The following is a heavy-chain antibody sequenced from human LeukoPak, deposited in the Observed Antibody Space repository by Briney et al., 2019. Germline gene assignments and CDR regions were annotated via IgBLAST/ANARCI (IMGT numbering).Heavy chain of an antibody. CDR1: GFTFTNAW. CDR2: IKSKTDGETT. CDR3: TTDLGTYYHGSQRLVPIDY. D-gene: IGHD3-10*01. Sequence: PGGSLRLSCVDSGFTFTNAWMSWVRQAPGKGLEWIGRIKSKTDGETTNYAEPVRGRFTISRDDSKSAVYLQMNSLKIEDTAVYYCTTDLGTYYHGSQRLVPIDYWGQGTLVTVSS. V-gene: IGHV3-15*01. J-gene: IGHJ4*02.